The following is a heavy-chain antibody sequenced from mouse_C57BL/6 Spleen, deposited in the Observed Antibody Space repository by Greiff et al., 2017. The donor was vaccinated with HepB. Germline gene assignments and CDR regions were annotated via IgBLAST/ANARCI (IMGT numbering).Heavy chain of an antibody. CDR2: IYPGSGST. V-gene: IGHV1-55*01. D-gene: IGHD2-4*01. CDR1: GYTFTSYW. CDR3: ARSPYEYEGTWFAY. J-gene: IGHJ3*01. Sequence: VQLQQPGAELVKPGASVKMSCKASGYTFTSYWITWVKQRPGQGLEWIGDIYPGSGSTNYNEKFKSKATLTVDTSSSTAYMQLSSLTSEDSAVYYGARSPYEYEGTWFAYWGQGTLVTVSA.